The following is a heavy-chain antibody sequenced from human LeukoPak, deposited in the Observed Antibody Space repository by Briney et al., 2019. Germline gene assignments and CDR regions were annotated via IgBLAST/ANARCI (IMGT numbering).Heavy chain of an antibody. Sequence: GGSLRLSCAASGFTFSSYSMNWVRQAPGKGLEWVSSISSSGSYIYYADSVKGRFTISRDNAKNLLYLQMNSLRAEDTAVYYCARAGLSTMIVVDWGQGTLVTVSS. CDR1: GFTFSSYS. D-gene: IGHD3-22*01. CDR3: ARAGLSTMIVVD. V-gene: IGHV3-21*01. CDR2: ISSSGSYI. J-gene: IGHJ4*02.